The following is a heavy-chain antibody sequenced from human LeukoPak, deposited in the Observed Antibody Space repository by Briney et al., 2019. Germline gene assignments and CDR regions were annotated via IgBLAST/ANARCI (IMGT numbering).Heavy chain of an antibody. V-gene: IGHV4-59*01. Sequence: SETLSLTCTVSGGSISSYYWNWIRQPPGKGLEWIGYIYYSGSTNYNPSLKSRVTISVDTSKNQFSLKLSSVTAANTAVYYCAREVQLGDDAFDIWGQGTMVTVSS. D-gene: IGHD2-2*01. J-gene: IGHJ3*02. CDR2: IYYSGST. CDR1: GGSISSYY. CDR3: AREVQLGDDAFDI.